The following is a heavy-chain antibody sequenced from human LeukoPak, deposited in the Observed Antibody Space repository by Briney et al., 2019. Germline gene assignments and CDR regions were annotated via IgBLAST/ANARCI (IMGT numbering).Heavy chain of an antibody. J-gene: IGHJ1*01. CDR1: GYTFTSYA. D-gene: IGHD1-26*01. CDR3: ARAADPGGSYYLSHFQH. Sequence: ASVKVSCKASGYTFTSYAMNWVRQAPGQGLEWMGWINTNTGNPTYAQGFTGRFVFSLDTSVSTAYLQISSLKAEDTAVYYCARAADPGGSYYLSHFQHWGQGTLVTVPS. CDR2: INTNTGNP. V-gene: IGHV7-4-1*02.